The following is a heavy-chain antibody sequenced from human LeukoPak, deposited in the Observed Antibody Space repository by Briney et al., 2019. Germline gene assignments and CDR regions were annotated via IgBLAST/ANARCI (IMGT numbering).Heavy chain of an antibody. V-gene: IGHV3-53*01. J-gene: IGHJ4*02. Sequence: GGSLRLSCAASGFTVSSNYMSWVRQAPGKGLEWVSALYSGGTTYYADSVKGRSTISTDNSKNTLYLQMNSLRGEDTAVYYCARQSSRLTIFDYWGQGTLVTVPS. CDR3: ARQSSRLTIFDY. D-gene: IGHD4/OR15-4a*01. CDR2: LYSGGTT. CDR1: GFTVSSNY.